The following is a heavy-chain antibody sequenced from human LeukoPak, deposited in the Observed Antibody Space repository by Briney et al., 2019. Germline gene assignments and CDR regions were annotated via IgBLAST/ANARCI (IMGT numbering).Heavy chain of an antibody. V-gene: IGHV1-18*01. CDR2: ISAYNGNT. CDR1: GYIFTSYG. CDR3: ARDYSYGDYVDPYYFDY. D-gene: IGHD4-17*01. Sequence: GASVKVSCKASGYIFTSYGISWVRQAPGQGLEWMGWISAYNGNTNYAQKLQGRVTMTTDTSTSTAYMELRSPRSDDTAVYYCARDYSYGDYVDPYYFDYWGQGTLVTVSS. J-gene: IGHJ4*02.